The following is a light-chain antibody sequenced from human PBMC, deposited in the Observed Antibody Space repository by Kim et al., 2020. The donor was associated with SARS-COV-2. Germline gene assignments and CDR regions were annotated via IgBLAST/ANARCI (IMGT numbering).Light chain of an antibody. V-gene: IGKV2-30*01. CDR1: QSLVKSGGYTY. J-gene: IGKJ2*01. Sequence: DVVMTQSALYLPVTIGQPASISCRSSQSLVKSGGYTYLSWFQQRPGQSPRRLIYKVSNRDSGVPDRFSGSGSGTDFTLKISRVEAEDVGVYYCMQGTFWHTFGQGTKLEI. CDR3: MQGTFWHT. CDR2: KVS.